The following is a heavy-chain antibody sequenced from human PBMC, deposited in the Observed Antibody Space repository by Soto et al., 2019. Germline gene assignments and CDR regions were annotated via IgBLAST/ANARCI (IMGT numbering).Heavy chain of an antibody. CDR2: IYYSGST. CDR3: AREEVEMATTI. J-gene: IGHJ3*02. CDR1: GGSISSYY. V-gene: IGHV4-59*01. D-gene: IGHD5-12*01. Sequence: PSETLSLTCTVAGGSISSYYGSWIRQPPGKGLEWIGYIYYSGSTNYNPSLKSRVTISVDTSKNQFSLKLSSVTAADTVVNYCAREEVEMATTIWGQGTMVTVSS.